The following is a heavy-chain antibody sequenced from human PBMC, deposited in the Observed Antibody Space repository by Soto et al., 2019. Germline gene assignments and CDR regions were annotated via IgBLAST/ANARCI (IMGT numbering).Heavy chain of an antibody. Sequence: GASVKVSCKASGGTFSSYAISWVRQAPGQGLEWMGGIIPIFGTANYAQKFQGRVTITADESTSTAYMELSSLRSEDTAVYYCARLMDTVTPETRDQFFGYWGQGTLVTVSS. CDR2: IIPIFGTA. D-gene: IGHD4-17*01. V-gene: IGHV1-69*13. J-gene: IGHJ4*02. CDR1: GGTFSSYA. CDR3: ARLMDTVTPETRDQFFGY.